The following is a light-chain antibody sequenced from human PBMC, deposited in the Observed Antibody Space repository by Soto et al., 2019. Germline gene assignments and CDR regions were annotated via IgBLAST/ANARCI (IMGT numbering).Light chain of an antibody. CDR1: QSISSTY. CDR2: GAS. CDR3: QQYTTSPPRT. V-gene: IGKV3-20*01. Sequence: EIVLTQSPGTLSLSPGERATLSCRASQSISSTYLAWYQQKSGQAPRLLIYGASSRATGTPDRFSGSGSGADFTLTISRLEPEDFAVYYCQQYTTSPPRTFGQGTKVEIK. J-gene: IGKJ1*01.